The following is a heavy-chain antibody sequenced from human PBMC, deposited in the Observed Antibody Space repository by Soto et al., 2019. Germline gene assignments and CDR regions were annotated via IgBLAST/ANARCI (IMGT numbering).Heavy chain of an antibody. Sequence: QVQLVQSGAEVKKPGSSVKVSCKASGGTFSSYAISWVRQAPGQGLEWMGGIIPIFGTATYAQKFQGRVTITADESTSTAYMELSSLRSEDTAVYYCARAPRYFDWLLRGDGMDVWGQGTTVTVSS. J-gene: IGHJ6*02. CDR2: IIPIFGTA. CDR3: ARAPRYFDWLLRGDGMDV. V-gene: IGHV1-69*01. D-gene: IGHD3-9*01. CDR1: GGTFSSYA.